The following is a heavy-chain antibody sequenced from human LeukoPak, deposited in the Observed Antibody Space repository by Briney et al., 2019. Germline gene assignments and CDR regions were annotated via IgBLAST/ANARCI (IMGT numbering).Heavy chain of an antibody. V-gene: IGHV3-33*01. CDR3: ARDRAARYFDY. D-gene: IGHD3-9*01. CDR2: IWYDGSNK. Sequence: GGSLRLSCAASGFTFSSHGMHWVRQAPGKGLGWVAVIWYDGSNKYYADSVKGRFTISRDNSKNTLYLQMNSLRAEDTAVYYCARDRAARYFDYWGQGTLVTVSS. J-gene: IGHJ4*02. CDR1: GFTFSSHG.